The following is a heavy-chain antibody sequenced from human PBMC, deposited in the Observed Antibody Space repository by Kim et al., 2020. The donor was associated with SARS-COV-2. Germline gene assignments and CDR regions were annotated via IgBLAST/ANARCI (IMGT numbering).Heavy chain of an antibody. CDR2: ISWNSGSI. CDR1: GFTFDDYA. J-gene: IGHJ4*02. Sequence: GGSLRLSCAASGFTFDDYAMHWVRQAPGKGLEWVSGISWNSGSIGYADSVKGRFTISRDNAKNSLYLQMNSLRAEDTALYYCAKGPDGGLLWFGELVSFDYWGQGTLVTVSS. D-gene: IGHD3-10*01. V-gene: IGHV3-9*01. CDR3: AKGPDGGLLWFGELVSFDY.